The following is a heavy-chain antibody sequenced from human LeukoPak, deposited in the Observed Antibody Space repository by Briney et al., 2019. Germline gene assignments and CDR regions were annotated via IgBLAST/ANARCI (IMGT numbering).Heavy chain of an antibody. CDR1: GYNFRNYW. Sequence: GESLKISCRGSGYNFRNYWIGWVRQMPGQGLEWMGVIYPGDSETRCSPSFQGQVTISADKSINTAYLQWSSLKASDTSMYYCASMFSGPPTTFDYWGQGTLVTVSS. CDR3: ASMFSGPPTTFDY. J-gene: IGHJ4*02. D-gene: IGHD1-26*01. CDR2: IYPGDSET. V-gene: IGHV5-51*06.